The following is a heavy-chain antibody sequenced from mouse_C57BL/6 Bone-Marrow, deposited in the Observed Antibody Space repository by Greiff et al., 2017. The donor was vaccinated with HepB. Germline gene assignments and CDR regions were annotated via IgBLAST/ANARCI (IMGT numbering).Heavy chain of an antibody. D-gene: IGHD1-1*01. V-gene: IGHV1-15*01. Sequence: QVQLKESGAELVRPGASVTLSCKASGYTFTDYEMHWVKQTPVHGLEWIGAIDPETGGTAYNQKFKGKAILTADKSSSTASMELRSLTSEDSAVYYCTRNYYGSSHWYFDVWGTGTTVTVSS. CDR1: GYTFTDYE. CDR2: IDPETGGT. CDR3: TRNYYGSSHWYFDV. J-gene: IGHJ1*03.